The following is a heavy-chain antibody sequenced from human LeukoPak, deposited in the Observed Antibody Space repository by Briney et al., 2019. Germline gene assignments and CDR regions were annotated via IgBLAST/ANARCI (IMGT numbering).Heavy chain of an antibody. D-gene: IGHD5-12*01. CDR1: GGSISSYY. CDR3: ARDRSGYLGAFDI. CDR2: IYYSGST. Sequence: SETLSLTCTLSGGSISSYYWSWIRQPPGKGLEWIGYIYYSGSTNYNPSLKSRVTISVDTSKNQFSLKLSSVTAADTAVYYCARDRSGYLGAFDIWGQGTMVTVSS. V-gene: IGHV4-59*01. J-gene: IGHJ3*02.